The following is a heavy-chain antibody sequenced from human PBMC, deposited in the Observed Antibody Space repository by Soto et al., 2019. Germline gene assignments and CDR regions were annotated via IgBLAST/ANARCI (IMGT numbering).Heavy chain of an antibody. Sequence: SEALSLICAVSGGSISSGGYSWSWIRQPPGKGLEWIGYIYHSGSTYYNPSLKSRVTISVDRSKNQFSLKLSSVTAADTAVYYCAVSGYSLLYYFDYWGQGTLVTVSS. D-gene: IGHD3-22*01. CDR3: AVSGYSLLYYFDY. V-gene: IGHV4-30-2*01. CDR2: IYHSGST. J-gene: IGHJ4*02. CDR1: GGSISSGGYS.